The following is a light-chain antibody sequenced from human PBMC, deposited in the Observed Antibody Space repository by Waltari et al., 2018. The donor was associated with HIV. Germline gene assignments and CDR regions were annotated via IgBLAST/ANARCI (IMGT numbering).Light chain of an antibody. Sequence: QSVLTQPPSASGTPGQRVTISCSGSSSNIGSNTVNWYQHLPGTAPQLLIYSNNQPPSGVPVLFSGSKSGTSASLAISGLQSEDAADYYCAAWDDSLNGPVFGGGTKLTVL. CDR2: SNN. J-gene: IGLJ3*02. CDR1: SSNIGSNT. CDR3: AAWDDSLNGPV. V-gene: IGLV1-44*01.